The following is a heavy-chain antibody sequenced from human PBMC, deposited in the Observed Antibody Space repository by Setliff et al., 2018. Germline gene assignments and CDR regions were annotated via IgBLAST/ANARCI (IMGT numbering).Heavy chain of an antibody. CDR3: ASPRRDDLDSPFDAFDI. D-gene: IGHD3-3*01. J-gene: IGHJ3*02. CDR1: GASITSGHY. Sequence: SETLSLTCGVSGASITSGHYWGWIRQPPGKGLEWIGTIYHRGRTYYNPSLRSRVTMSLDTSKNQFSLRLSSVTAADTAVYYSASPRRDDLDSPFDAFDIWGQGTMVTVS. V-gene: IGHV4-38-2*01. CDR2: IYHRGRT.